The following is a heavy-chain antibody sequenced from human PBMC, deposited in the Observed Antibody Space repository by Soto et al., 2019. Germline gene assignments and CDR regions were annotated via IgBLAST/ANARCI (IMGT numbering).Heavy chain of an antibody. CDR3: ATDPRMIVVVPAAPLDV. CDR2: ISSSGSTI. Sequence: PGGSLRLSCAASGFTFSDYYMSWLRQAPGKGLEWVSYISSSGSTIYYADSVKGRFTISRDNAKDSLYLQMNSLRAEDTAVYYCATDPRMIVVVPAAPLDVWGQGTTVTVSS. CDR1: GFTFSDYY. J-gene: IGHJ6*02. V-gene: IGHV3-11*01. D-gene: IGHD2-2*01.